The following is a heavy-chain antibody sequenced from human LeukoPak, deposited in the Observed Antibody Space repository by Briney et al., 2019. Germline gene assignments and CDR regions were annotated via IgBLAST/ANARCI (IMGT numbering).Heavy chain of an antibody. D-gene: IGHD4-17*01. V-gene: IGHV4-4*07. CDR3: ARHFDYGDYVGAFDI. J-gene: IGHJ3*02. CDR2: IYTGGST. Sequence: SQTLSLTCTVSGGSINNYYWSWIRQPAGKGLEWIGRIYTGGSTNYNSPLKSRVSMSLDTSRNQFSLKLSSVTAADTAVYYCARHFDYGDYVGAFDIWGQGTMVTVSS. CDR1: GGSINNYY.